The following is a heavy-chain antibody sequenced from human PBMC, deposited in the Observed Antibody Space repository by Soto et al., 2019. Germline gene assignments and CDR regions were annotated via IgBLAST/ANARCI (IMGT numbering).Heavy chain of an antibody. D-gene: IGHD5-18*01. V-gene: IGHV6-1*01. CDR3: ARLTTVDTAMVLEDYYYYMDV. Sequence: SQTLSLTCAISGDSVSSNSAAWNWIRQSPSRGLEWLGRTYYRSKWYNDYAVSVKSRITINPDTSKNQFSLQLNSVTPEDTAVYYCARLTTVDTAMVLEDYYYYMDVWGKGTTVTVSS. CDR1: GDSVSSNSAA. J-gene: IGHJ6*03. CDR2: TYYRSKWYN.